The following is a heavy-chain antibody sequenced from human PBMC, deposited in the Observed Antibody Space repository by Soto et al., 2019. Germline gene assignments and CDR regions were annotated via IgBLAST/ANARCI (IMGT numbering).Heavy chain of an antibody. CDR1: GFTFSSCW. D-gene: IGHD3-22*01. CDR2: IKQDGSEQ. Sequence: GGSLRLSCAASGFTFSSCWMNWVRQAPGKGLEWVADIKQDGSEQYYVDSVKGRFTISRDNAKNSLYLQMNSLRAEDTAVYYCARGDYYDRRFDSWGQGTLVTVSS. CDR3: ARGDYYDRRFDS. V-gene: IGHV3-7*03. J-gene: IGHJ4*02.